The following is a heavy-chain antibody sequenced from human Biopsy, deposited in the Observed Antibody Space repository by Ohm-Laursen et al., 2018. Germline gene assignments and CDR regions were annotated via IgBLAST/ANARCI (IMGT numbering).Heavy chain of an antibody. CDR1: GFAFSYYG. J-gene: IGHJ5*02. D-gene: IGHD3-9*01. V-gene: IGHV3-33*01. CDR2: MWSDGINK. CDR3: ARDDDTTGHYMILNH. Sequence: SLRLSCSASGFAFSYYGLHWVRQAPGKGLPWVAVMWSDGINKNYADSVKGRFTVSRDNSDNVLYLQMSSLRDEDSAVYYCARDDDTTGHYMILNHWGQGTLVTVSS.